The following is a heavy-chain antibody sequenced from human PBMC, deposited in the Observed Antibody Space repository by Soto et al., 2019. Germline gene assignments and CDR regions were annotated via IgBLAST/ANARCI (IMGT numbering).Heavy chain of an antibody. V-gene: IGHV3-30*18. CDR3: AKDQADASSGYYYRYYYYGMDV. J-gene: IGHJ6*02. D-gene: IGHD3-22*01. Sequence: QVQLVESGGGVVQPGRSLRLSCAASGFTFSSYGMHWVRQAPGKGLEWVAVISYDGSNKYYADSVKGRFTISRDNSKNTLYLQMNGLRAEDTAVYYFAKDQADASSGYYYRYYYYGMDVWGQGTTVTVSS. CDR2: ISYDGSNK. CDR1: GFTFSSYG.